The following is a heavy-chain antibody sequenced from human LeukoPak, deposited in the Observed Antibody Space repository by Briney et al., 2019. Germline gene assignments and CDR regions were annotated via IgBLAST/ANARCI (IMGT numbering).Heavy chain of an antibody. CDR3: ASGCSSTSCYRDYYYYGMDV. CDR1: GYTFTSYD. J-gene: IGHJ6*02. D-gene: IGHD2-2*02. V-gene: IGHV1-8*01. Sequence: ASVKVSCTASGYTFTSYDINWVRQATGQGLEWMGWMNPNSGNTGYAQKFQGRVTMTRNTSISTAYMELSSLRSEDTAVYYCASGCSSTSCYRDYYYYGMDVWGQGTTVTVSS. CDR2: MNPNSGNT.